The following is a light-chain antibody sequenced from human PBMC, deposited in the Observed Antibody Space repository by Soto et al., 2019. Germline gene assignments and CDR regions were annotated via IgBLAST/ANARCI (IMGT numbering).Light chain of an antibody. V-gene: IGLV2-8*01. Sequence: QSALTQPPSASGSPGQSVTISCTGTSSDVGGYNYVSWYQQHPGKTPKLMIYEVSKRPSGVPDRFSGSESGNTASLTVSGLQAEDEADYYCSSYAGSNHVVFGGGTKLPVL. CDR3: SSYAGSNHVV. CDR2: EVS. J-gene: IGLJ2*01. CDR1: SSDVGGYNY.